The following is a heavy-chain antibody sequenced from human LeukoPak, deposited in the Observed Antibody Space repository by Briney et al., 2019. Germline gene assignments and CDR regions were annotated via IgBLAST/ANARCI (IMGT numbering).Heavy chain of an antibody. Sequence: GSLRLSCAASGFTFSSYEMNWVRQAPGKGLEWISYINVGGNTIFYADSVKGRFTISRDNPKNSLFLQMNSLRAEDTAVYYCAAHYYVHSGYLGYWGQGTLVTVSS. CDR1: GFTFSSYE. D-gene: IGHD3-10*02. V-gene: IGHV3-48*03. J-gene: IGHJ4*02. CDR3: AAHYYVHSGYLGY. CDR2: INVGGNTI.